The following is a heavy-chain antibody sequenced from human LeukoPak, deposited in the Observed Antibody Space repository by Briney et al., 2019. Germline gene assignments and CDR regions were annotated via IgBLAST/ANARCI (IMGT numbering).Heavy chain of an antibody. CDR3: ARDLQLWTTRDTRGGAQVGY. CDR1: GFTFTSSA. D-gene: IGHD5-18*01. CDR2: IVVGSGNT. Sequence: ASVKVSCKASGFTFTSSAVQWVRQARGQRLEWIGWIVVGSGNTNYAQKFQERVTITRDMSTSTAYMELSSLRAEDTAVYYCARDLQLWTTRDTRGGAQVGYWGQGTLVTVSS. J-gene: IGHJ4*02. V-gene: IGHV1-58*01.